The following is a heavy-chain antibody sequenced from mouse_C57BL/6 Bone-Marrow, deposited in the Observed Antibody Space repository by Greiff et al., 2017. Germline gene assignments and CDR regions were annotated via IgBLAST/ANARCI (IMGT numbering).Heavy chain of an antibody. CDR1: GYAFSSSW. Sequence: QVQLQQSGPELVKPGASVKISCKASGYAFSSSWMNWVKQRPGKGLEWIGRIYPGDGDTNYNGKFKGKATLTADKSSSTAYMQLSSLTSDDSAVYFCALRFAYWGQGTLVTVSA. CDR3: ALRFAY. V-gene: IGHV1-82*01. J-gene: IGHJ3*01. CDR2: IYPGDGDT.